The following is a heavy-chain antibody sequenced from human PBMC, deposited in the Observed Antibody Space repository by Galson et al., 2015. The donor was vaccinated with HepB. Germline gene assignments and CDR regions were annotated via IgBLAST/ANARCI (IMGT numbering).Heavy chain of an antibody. CDR2: VSASGGST. V-gene: IGHV3-23*01. CDR3: AKERQKADIVVVPAAFDY. CDR1: GFTFSSYA. Sequence: SLRLSCAASGFTFSSYAMSWVRRAPGRGLEWVSVVSASGGSTYYADSVKGRFTISRDNSKNTLYLQMNSLRAEDTAVYYCAKERQKADIVVVPAAFDYWGQGTLVTVSS. D-gene: IGHD2-2*01. J-gene: IGHJ4*02.